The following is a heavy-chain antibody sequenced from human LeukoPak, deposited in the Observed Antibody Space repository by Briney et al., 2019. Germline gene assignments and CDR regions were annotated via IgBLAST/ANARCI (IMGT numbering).Heavy chain of an antibody. CDR1: GFTFSSYG. V-gene: IGHV3-33*01. J-gene: IGHJ4*02. Sequence: GGSLRLSCAASGFTFSSYGMHWVRQAPGKGLEWVAVIWYDGSNKYYADSVKGRFTISRDNSKNTLYLQMNSLRAEDTAVYYCARDPPYYYDSSGTLDYWGQGTLVTVSP. CDR3: ARDPPYYYDSSGTLDY. CDR2: IWYDGSNK. D-gene: IGHD3-22*01.